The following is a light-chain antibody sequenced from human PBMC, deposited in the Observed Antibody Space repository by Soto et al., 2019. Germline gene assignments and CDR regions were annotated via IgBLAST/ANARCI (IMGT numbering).Light chain of an antibody. V-gene: IGLV2-14*01. CDR1: SSVVGGYNF. Sequence: QSVLTQPASVSGSPGQSITISCTGTSSVVGGYNFVSWYQHHPGKAPKLMIYEVSNRPSGVSNRFSGSKSGNTASLTISGLQAEDEADYYCCSYASSSKVLFGGGTKVTVL. CDR3: CSYASSSKVL. CDR2: EVS. J-gene: IGLJ2*01.